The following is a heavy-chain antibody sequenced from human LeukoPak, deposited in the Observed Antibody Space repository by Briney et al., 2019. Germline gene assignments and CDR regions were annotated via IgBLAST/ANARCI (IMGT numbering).Heavy chain of an antibody. V-gene: IGHV3-9*01. Sequence: GGSLRLSCAASGFTFDDYAMHWVRQAPGKGLEWVSGISWNSGSIGYADSVKGRFTISRDNAKNSLYLQMNSLRAEDTALYYCAKGALRRDPLRSFDPWGQGTQVTVSS. CDR1: GFTFDDYA. CDR2: ISWNSGSI. J-gene: IGHJ5*02. CDR3: AKGALRRDPLRSFDP.